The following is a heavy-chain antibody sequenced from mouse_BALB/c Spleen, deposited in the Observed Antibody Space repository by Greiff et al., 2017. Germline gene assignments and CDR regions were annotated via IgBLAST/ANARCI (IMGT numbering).Heavy chain of an antibody. CDR2: ISSGGSYT. V-gene: IGHV5-6-4*01. CDR3: TSEDYFDY. Sequence: EVKLMESGGGLVKPGGSLKLSCAASGFTFSSYTMSWVRQTPEKRLEWVATISSGGSYTYYPDSVKGRFTISRDNAKNTLYLQMSSLKSEDTAMYYCTSEDYFDYWGQGTTLTVSS. CDR1: GFTFSSYT. J-gene: IGHJ2*01.